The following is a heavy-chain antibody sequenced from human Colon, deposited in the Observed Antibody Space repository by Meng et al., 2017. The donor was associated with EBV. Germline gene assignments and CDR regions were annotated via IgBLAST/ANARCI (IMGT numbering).Heavy chain of an antibody. CDR3: ARRGPSGNFSP. V-gene: IGHV4-34*01. J-gene: IGHJ5*02. Sequence: QVQLQQWGAGSLKPSETLSRSCAVYGGSFRDYYWTWIRHPPGKGLEWIGEIDHRGNTKYNPSLKSRVTISLDTSKKQFSLKVSSVTAADSAVYYCARRGPSGNFSPWSQVALVTVSS. CDR2: IDHRGNT. CDR1: GGSFRDYY. D-gene: IGHD3-10*01.